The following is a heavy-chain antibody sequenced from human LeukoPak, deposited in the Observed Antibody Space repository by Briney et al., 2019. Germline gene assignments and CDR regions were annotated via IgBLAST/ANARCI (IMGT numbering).Heavy chain of an antibody. Sequence: GGSLRLSSAASGFTFSSYGMHWVRQAPGKGLEWVAVISYDGSNKYYADSVKGRFTISRDNAKNSLYLQMNSLIAEDTAVYYCARDCRGGSCYYYWRQGTLVTVSS. D-gene: IGHD2-15*01. CDR1: GFTFSSYG. CDR2: ISYDGSNK. J-gene: IGHJ4*02. CDR3: ARDCRGGSCYYY. V-gene: IGHV3-30*03.